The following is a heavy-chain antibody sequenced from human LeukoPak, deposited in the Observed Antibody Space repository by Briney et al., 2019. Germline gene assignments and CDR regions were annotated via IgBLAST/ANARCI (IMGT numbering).Heavy chain of an antibody. J-gene: IGHJ4*02. CDR3: ATPVKGDSSGYYPFDY. CDR1: GFTFSSYA. Sequence: PGGSLRLSCAASGFTFSSYAMSWVRQAPGKGLEWVSAISGSGGSTYYADSVKGRFTISRDNSKNTLYLQMNGLRAEDTAVYYCATPVKGDSSGYYPFDYWGQGTLVTVSS. CDR2: ISGSGGST. D-gene: IGHD3-22*01. V-gene: IGHV3-23*01.